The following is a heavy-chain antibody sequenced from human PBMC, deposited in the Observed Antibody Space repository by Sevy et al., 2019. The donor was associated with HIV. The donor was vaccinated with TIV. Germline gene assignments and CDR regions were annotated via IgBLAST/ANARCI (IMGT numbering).Heavy chain of an antibody. CDR3: ARHCGLTRCSHAFVI. D-gene: IGHD2-2*01. J-gene: IGHJ3*02. Sequence: SETLSLTCAVYGGSFSGYYWSWIRQPPGKGLEWIGEINHSGSTNYNPSLKSRVTISVDTSKNQFSLKLSSVTAADTAVYYSARHCGLTRCSHAFVIWGQGTMVTVSS. V-gene: IGHV4-34*01. CDR1: GGSFSGYY. CDR2: INHSGST.